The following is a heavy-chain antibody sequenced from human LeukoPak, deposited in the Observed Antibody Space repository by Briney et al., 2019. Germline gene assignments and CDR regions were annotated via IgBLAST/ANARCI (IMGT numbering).Heavy chain of an antibody. V-gene: IGHV3-23*01. J-gene: IGHJ5*02. CDR2: ISGSGGST. CDR1: GFTFSSYA. D-gene: IGHD6-6*01. Sequence: GGSLRLSCAASGFTFSSYAMSWVRQAPGKGLEWVSAISGSGGSTYYADSVKGRFTISRDNSKNTLYLQMNSLRAEDTAVYYCAKDFRGIAARPNLSSWFDPWGQGTLVTASS. CDR3: AKDFRGIAARPNLSSWFDP.